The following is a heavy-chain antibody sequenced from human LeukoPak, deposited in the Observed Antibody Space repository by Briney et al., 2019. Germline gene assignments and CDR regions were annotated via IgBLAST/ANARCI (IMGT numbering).Heavy chain of an antibody. V-gene: IGHV3-48*01. D-gene: IGHD5-18*01. Sequence: PGGSLRLSCAASGFTFSDFGMTWVRQAPGKGLEWVSYISSSSLSIYYADSVKGRFTISRDNARNSLYLQMNSPRAEDTAMYYCARDATPTQLWFRGSFDYWGLGALVTVAS. CDR1: GFTFSDFG. CDR3: ARDATPTQLWFRGSFDY. CDR2: ISSSSLSI. J-gene: IGHJ4*02.